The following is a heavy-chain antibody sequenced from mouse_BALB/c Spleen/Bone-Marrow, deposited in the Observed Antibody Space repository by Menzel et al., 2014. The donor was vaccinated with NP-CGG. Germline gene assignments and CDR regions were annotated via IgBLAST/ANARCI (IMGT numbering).Heavy chain of an antibody. CDR3: ARWEYYAMDY. CDR1: GFNIKDTY. V-gene: IGHV14-3*02. J-gene: IGHJ4*01. D-gene: IGHD4-1*01. CDR2: IDPANGNT. Sequence: EVQLQQSGAELVKPGSSVKLSCTASGFNIKDTYMHWVKQRPEQGLEWIGRIDPANGNTKYDPKFQGKATITADTSSNTAYLQLSSLTSEDTAVYYCARWEYYAMDYWGQGTSVTVSS.